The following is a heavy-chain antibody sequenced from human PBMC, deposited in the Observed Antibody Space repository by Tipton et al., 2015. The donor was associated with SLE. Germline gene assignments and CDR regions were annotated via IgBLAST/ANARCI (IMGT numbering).Heavy chain of an antibody. CDR2: INHSAST. CDR3: ARPPRGLGAFDI. Sequence: GLVKPSETLSLTCAVYGGSFSGYYWSWIRQPPGKGLEWIGEINHSASTNYNPSLKSRVTILTDASKNQFSLKLSSVTAADTAMYFCARPPRGLGAFDIWGQGTMVTVSS. V-gene: IGHV4-34*01. CDR1: GGSFSGYY. D-gene: IGHD7-27*01. J-gene: IGHJ3*02.